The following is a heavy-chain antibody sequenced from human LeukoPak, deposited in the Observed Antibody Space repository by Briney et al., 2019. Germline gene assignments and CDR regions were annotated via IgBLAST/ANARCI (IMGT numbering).Heavy chain of an antibody. V-gene: IGHV1-18*01. CDR3: ARDLGRFGELVGDDY. CDR1: GYTFTSYG. J-gene: IGHJ4*02. CDR2: ISAYNGNT. D-gene: IGHD3-10*01. Sequence: ASVKVSCKASGYTFTSYGISWVRQAPGQGLEWMGLISAYNGNTNYAQKLQGRVTMTTDTSTSTAYMELRSLRSDDTAVYYCARDLGRFGELVGDDYWGQGTLVTVSS.